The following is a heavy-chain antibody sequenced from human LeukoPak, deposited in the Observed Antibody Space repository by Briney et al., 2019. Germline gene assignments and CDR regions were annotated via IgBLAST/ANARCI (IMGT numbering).Heavy chain of an antibody. J-gene: IGHJ6*02. Sequence: GGSLRLSCAASGFTFSNAWMSWVRQAPGKGLEWVGRIKSKTDGGTTDYAAPVKARFTISRDDSKNTLYLKMNSLKTEDTAVYYCTTAIAAAGTYGMDVWGQGTTVTVSS. CDR2: IKSKTDGGTT. D-gene: IGHD6-13*01. V-gene: IGHV3-15*01. CDR1: GFTFSNAW. CDR3: TTAIAAAGTYGMDV.